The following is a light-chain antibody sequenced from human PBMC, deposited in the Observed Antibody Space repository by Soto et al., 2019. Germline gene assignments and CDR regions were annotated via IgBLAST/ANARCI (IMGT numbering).Light chain of an antibody. CDR2: DAS. J-gene: IGKJ1*01. V-gene: IGKV1-5*01. Sequence: DIQLTQTPSTLSASLGGRVTITWRASQSISSWLAWYQQKPGKAPKLLIYDASSLESGVPSRFSGSGSGTEFTLTISSLQPDDFATYYCQQYNSNLGTFGQGTKVDIK. CDR3: QQYNSNLGT. CDR1: QSISSW.